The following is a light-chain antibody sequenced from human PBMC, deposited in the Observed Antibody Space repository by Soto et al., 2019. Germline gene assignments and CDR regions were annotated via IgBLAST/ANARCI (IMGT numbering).Light chain of an antibody. CDR3: QVWDSGSDHYV. CDR1: NIGSKS. Sequence: SYELTQPPSVSVAPGQTARLTCGGNNIGSKSVHWYQQKPGQAPVLVVSDDSDRPSGIPERFSGSNSGNTATLTISRVEAGDEADYYCQVWDSGSDHYVFGTATKLTVL. J-gene: IGLJ1*01. V-gene: IGLV3-21*02. CDR2: DDS.